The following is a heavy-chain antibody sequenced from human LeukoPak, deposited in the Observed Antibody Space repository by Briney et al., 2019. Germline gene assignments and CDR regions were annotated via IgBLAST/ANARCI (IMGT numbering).Heavy chain of an antibody. CDR1: GDSISSSNW. Sequence: PSETLSLTCAVSGDSISSSNWWSWVRQPPGKGLEWIGEIYHSGSINYNPSLESRVTISVDKSKNQFSLKLTPVTAADTAVYYCARHGGYYAYYFDYWGQGTLVTVSS. CDR2: IYHSGSI. V-gene: IGHV4-4*02. J-gene: IGHJ4*02. CDR3: ARHGGYYAYYFDY. D-gene: IGHD1-26*01.